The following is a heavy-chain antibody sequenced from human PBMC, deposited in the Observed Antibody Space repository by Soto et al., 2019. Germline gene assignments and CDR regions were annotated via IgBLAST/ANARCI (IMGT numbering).Heavy chain of an antibody. CDR3: ARDLGYGDLFYYYYYCMDV. D-gene: IGHD4-17*01. Sequence: GGSLRLSCAASGFTFSSYWMSWVRQAPGKGLEWVANIKQDGSEKYYVDSVKGRFTISRDNAKNSLYLQMNSLRADDTAVYYCARDLGYGDLFYYYYYCMDVWGQGTTVTVSS. J-gene: IGHJ6*01. CDR1: GFTFSSYW. V-gene: IGHV3-7*05. CDR2: IKQDGSEK.